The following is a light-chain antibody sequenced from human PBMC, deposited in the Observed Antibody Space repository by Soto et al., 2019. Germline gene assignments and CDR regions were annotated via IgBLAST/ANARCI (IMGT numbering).Light chain of an antibody. V-gene: IGLV2-8*01. CDR2: EVN. J-gene: IGLJ2*01. CDR3: SSYAGTYTVF. CDR1: SSDVGGYDS. Sequence: QSVLTQPPSASGSPGQSVTISCTGASSDVGGYDSVSWYQQHPGKAPKLMIYEVNKRPSGVPDRFSGSKSGNTASLTVSGLKADDEDDYYCSSYAGTYTVFFGGGTKVTVL.